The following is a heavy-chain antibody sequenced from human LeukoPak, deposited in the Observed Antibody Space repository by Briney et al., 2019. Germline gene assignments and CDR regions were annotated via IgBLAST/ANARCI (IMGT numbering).Heavy chain of an antibody. CDR1: GGSISSYY. V-gene: IGHV4-59*08. CDR2: IYYSGST. Sequence: SETLSLTCTVSGGSISSYYWSWIRQPPGKGLEWIGYIYYSGSTNYNPSLKSRVTISVDTSKNQFSLKLSSVTAADTAVYYGAIRARLRSGWDCDYWGQGSLVTVCS. CDR3: AIRARLRSGWDCDY. D-gene: IGHD6-19*01. J-gene: IGHJ4*02.